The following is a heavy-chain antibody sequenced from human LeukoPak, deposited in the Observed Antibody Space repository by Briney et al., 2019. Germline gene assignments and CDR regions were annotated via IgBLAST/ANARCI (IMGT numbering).Heavy chain of an antibody. CDR3: ARDSRGGSLDY. V-gene: IGHV4-61*02. Sequence: SQTLSLTCTVSGGSISSGSYYWSWIRQPAGKGLEWIGRIYTSGSTNYNPSLKSRVTISVDTSKNQFSLKLSSVTAADTAVYYCARDSRGGSLDYWGQGTLVTVSS. D-gene: IGHD2-15*01. J-gene: IGHJ4*02. CDR2: IYTSGST. CDR1: GGSISSGSYY.